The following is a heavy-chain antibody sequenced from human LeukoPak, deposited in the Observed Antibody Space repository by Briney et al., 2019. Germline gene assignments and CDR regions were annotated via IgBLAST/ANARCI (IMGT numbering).Heavy chain of an antibody. V-gene: IGHV1-24*01. J-gene: IGHJ4*02. CDR3: STVRGGGYNVGDY. Sequence: GASVKVSCKVSGYTLTDLSMHWVRQAPGKGLEWMGGFDPEDGETIYAQKFQGRVTMTEDTSTDTAYMELSSLRSGDTAVYYCSTVRGGGYNVGDYWGQGTLVTVSS. CDR1: GYTLTDLS. CDR2: FDPEDGET. D-gene: IGHD5-24*01.